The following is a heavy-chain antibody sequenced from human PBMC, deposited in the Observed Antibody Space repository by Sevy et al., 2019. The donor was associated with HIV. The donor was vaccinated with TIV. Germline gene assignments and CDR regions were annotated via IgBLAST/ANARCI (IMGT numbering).Heavy chain of an antibody. CDR1: GFTFSSYG. CDR3: AKDGASDYIWGSYRPSWFDP. CDR2: IRYDGSNK. D-gene: IGHD3-16*02. J-gene: IGHJ5*02. V-gene: IGHV3-30*02. Sequence: GGSLRLSCAASGFTFSSYGMHWVRQAPGKGLEWVAFIRYDGSNKYYADSVKGRFTISRDNSKNTLYLQMNSLRAEATAMYYCAKDGASDYIWGSYRPSWFDPWGQGTLVTVSS.